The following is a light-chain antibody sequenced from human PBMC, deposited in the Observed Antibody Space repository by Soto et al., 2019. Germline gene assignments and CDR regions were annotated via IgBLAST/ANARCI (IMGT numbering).Light chain of an antibody. V-gene: IGKV3-11*01. CDR3: QQRSNWPLT. CDR2: DAS. J-gene: IGKJ4*01. Sequence: SPATLSLSPGERATLSCRASQSVGSYLAWYQQKPGQTPRLLIYDASNRVTGIPVRFSGSGAGTDFTLTISSLEPEDFAVYYCQQRSNWPLTFGGGTKVDIK. CDR1: QSVGSY.